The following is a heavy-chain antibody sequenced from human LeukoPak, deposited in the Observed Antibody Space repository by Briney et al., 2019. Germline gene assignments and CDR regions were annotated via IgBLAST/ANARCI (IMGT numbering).Heavy chain of an antibody. CDR2: ISSSSSYI. CDR1: GFTFNIYS. Sequence: GGSLRLSCAASGFTFNIYSMNWVRQTPGKGLEWVSFISSSSSYIYYADSLKGRFTISRDNSKNTLYLQMNSLRAEDTAVYYCAKDSFHYYDTSGYYYPGDYWGQGTLVTVSS. J-gene: IGHJ4*02. D-gene: IGHD3-22*01. V-gene: IGHV3-21*04. CDR3: AKDSFHYYDTSGYYYPGDY.